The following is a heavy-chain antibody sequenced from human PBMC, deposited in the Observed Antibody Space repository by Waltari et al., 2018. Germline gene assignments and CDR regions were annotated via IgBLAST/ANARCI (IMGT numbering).Heavy chain of an antibody. CDR3: ARVEGAAGLDI. CDR1: GDTFTSYA. D-gene: IGHD3-16*01. V-gene: IGHV1-3*01. Sequence: QVQLVQSGAEVKKPGDAVKVSCKASGDTFTSYAMHLVRQAPGQRLEWMGWINAGNGNTKYSQKFQGRVTITRDTSASTAYMELSSLRSEDTAVYYCARVEGAAGLDIWGQGTMVTVSS. J-gene: IGHJ3*02. CDR2: INAGNGNT.